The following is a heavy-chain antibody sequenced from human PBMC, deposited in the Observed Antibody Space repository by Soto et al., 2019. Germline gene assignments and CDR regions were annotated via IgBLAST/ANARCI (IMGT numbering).Heavy chain of an antibody. V-gene: IGHV3-23*01. Sequence: VQLLESGGGLVQPGGSLRLSCAASGFSFSSYAMVWVRQAPWNGLEWVSVISARGGRSYFEDSVKGRFTSSRDNSNNVLSLEMNSLRADDKAIYFCAKGSIEYMAAVGNWGQGTM. CDR2: ISARGGRS. J-gene: IGHJ4*02. D-gene: IGHD3-10*01. CDR3: AKGSIEYMAAVGN. CDR1: GFSFSSYA.